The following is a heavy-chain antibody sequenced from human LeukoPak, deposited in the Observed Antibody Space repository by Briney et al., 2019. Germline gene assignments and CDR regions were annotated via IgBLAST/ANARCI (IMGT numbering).Heavy chain of an antibody. J-gene: IGHJ5*02. V-gene: IGHV3-23*01. D-gene: IGHD6-6*01. CDR1: GFTFSSYA. CDR2: ISGSGGST. Sequence: GGSLRLSCSASGFTFSSYAMSWVRQAPGKGLEWVSAISGSGGSTYYADSVKSLFTISTGNYKNTLYLQMTGMIAEDTAVYYCAKGYSSSKNWFDPWGQGTLVTVSS. CDR3: AKGYSSSKNWFDP.